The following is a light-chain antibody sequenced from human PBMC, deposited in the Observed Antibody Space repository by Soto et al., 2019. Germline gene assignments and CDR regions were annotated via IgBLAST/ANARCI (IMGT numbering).Light chain of an antibody. V-gene: IGKV3-11*01. J-gene: IGKJ4*01. CDR3: QQRSNWPLT. Sequence: EIVLTQSPATLYLSPGERATLSCRASQNVGTYLAWYQQKPGQAPRLLIYDAFKRATGIPARFSGSGSGTDFTLTISSLEPEDFAVYYCQQRSNWPLTFGGGTDVE. CDR1: QNVGTY. CDR2: DAF.